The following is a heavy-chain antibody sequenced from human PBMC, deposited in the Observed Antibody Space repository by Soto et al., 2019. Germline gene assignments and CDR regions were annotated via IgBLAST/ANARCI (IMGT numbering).Heavy chain of an antibody. V-gene: IGHV3-30*18. CDR3: AKTSSESEDITLFGTATFDY. Sequence: QVQLVESGGGVVQPGRSLRLSCAASGFTFSSYGMHWVRQAPGKGLEWVAVISYDGSNKYYADSVKGRFTISRDNSKNPLYLQMNSLRAEDTAVYYCAKTSSESEDITLFGTATFDYWGQGTLVTVSS. D-gene: IGHD3-3*01. CDR2: ISYDGSNK. J-gene: IGHJ4*02. CDR1: GFTFSSYG.